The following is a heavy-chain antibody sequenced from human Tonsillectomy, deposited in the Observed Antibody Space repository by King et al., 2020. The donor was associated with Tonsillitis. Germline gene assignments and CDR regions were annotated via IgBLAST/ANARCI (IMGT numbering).Heavy chain of an antibody. D-gene: IGHD3-22*01. J-gene: IGHJ3*02. Sequence: QLQESGPGLVKPSATLSLTCAVSGYSISSGHYWGWIRQPPGKGLEWIGTIYYSGTAYYIPSLKSRVAILVDTSKNHLSLRLNSVTAADTAVYYCARARSSTGYYYPTDPFDIWGQGTMVTVSS. CDR2: IYYSGTA. V-gene: IGHV4-38-2*01. CDR3: ARARSSTGYYYPTDPFDI. CDR1: GYSISSGHY.